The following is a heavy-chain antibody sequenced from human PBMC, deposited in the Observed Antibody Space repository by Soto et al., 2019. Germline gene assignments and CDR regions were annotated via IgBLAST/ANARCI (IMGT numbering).Heavy chain of an antibody. D-gene: IGHD1-26*01. Sequence: QVQLQESGPGLVKPSETLSLTCTVSDDSISPYYWSWIRQPPGKGLEWIGYIYYSGSTNYNPSLSSRVTISVDTAKIQCSLKLSSVTAAATAVYYCAGRSYGAFDFWGQGTIVTVSS. CDR1: DDSISPYY. CDR2: IYYSGST. V-gene: IGHV4-59*08. J-gene: IGHJ3*01. CDR3: AGRSYGAFDF.